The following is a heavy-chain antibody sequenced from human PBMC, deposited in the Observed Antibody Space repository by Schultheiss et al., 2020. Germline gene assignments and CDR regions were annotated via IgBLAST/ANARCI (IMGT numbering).Heavy chain of an antibody. CDR3: ARVRDSNWFDP. CDR2: IYYSGST. V-gene: IGHV4-39*07. D-gene: IGHD3-10*01. Sequence: SETLSLTCTVSGGSISSSSYYWGWIRQPPGKGLEWIGSIYYSGSTYYNPSLKSRVTISVDRSKNQFSLKLSSVTAADTAVYYCARVRDSNWFDPWGQGTLVTVSS. CDR1: GGSISSSSYY. J-gene: IGHJ5*02.